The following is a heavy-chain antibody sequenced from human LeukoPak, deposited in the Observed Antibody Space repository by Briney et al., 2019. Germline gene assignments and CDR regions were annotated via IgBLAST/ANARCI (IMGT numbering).Heavy chain of an antibody. CDR3: AKDQGGWYSGYYFDY. V-gene: IGHV3-9*03. Sequence: GGSLRLSCAASGFTFENYAMQWVRQAPGKGLEWVAGISWNSGNIAYADSVKGRFTISRDNAKNSLYLQMNSLRADDMAVYYCAKDQGGWYSGYYFDYWGQGTLVTVSS. CDR1: GFTFENYA. CDR2: ISWNSGNI. D-gene: IGHD6-19*01. J-gene: IGHJ4*02.